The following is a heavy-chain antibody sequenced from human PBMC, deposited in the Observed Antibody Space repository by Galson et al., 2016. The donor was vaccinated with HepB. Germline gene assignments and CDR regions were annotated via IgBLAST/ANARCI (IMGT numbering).Heavy chain of an antibody. Sequence: TLSLTCAVSGGSISNDYWWSWVRQSPEKGLEWIGENYQSGTANYNPSFTRRATIAVDTSKNQISLRLDSVTAADTAVYSCTRGPLGTSAAMAFDNWGQGTLVSVSS. D-gene: IGHD5-18*01. J-gene: IGHJ4*02. CDR3: TRGPLGTSAAMAFDN. V-gene: IGHV4-4*01. CDR2: NYQSGTA. CDR1: GGSISNDYW.